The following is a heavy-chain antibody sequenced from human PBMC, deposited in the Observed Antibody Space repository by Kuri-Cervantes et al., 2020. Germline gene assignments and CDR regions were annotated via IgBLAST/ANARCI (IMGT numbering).Heavy chain of an antibody. J-gene: IGHJ4*02. D-gene: IGHD2-15*01. V-gene: IGHV3-23*01. CDR3: AKGTLEFCSGGSCYPVDY. Sequence: GGSPRLSCAASGFTFSIYFMSWVRQAPGKGLQWVSTITLSGSNTYYADSVKGRFTISRDNSKNTLYLQMNSLRAEDTAVYYCAKGTLEFCSGGSCYPVDYWGQGTLVTVSS. CDR2: ITLSGSNT. CDR1: GFTFSIYF.